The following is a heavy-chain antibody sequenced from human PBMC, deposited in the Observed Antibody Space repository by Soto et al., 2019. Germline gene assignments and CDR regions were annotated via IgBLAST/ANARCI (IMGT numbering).Heavy chain of an antibody. Sequence: PLGGSLRLSCAASGFTFSSYAMHWVRQAPGKGLEWVAVISYDGSNKYYADSVKGRFTISRDNSKNTLYLQMNSLRAEDTAVYYCARDLSHGSGWLRTAPVYYFDYWGQGTLVTVSS. CDR1: GFTFSSYA. CDR3: ARDLSHGSGWLRTAPVYYFDY. D-gene: IGHD6-19*01. V-gene: IGHV3-30-3*01. CDR2: ISYDGSNK. J-gene: IGHJ4*02.